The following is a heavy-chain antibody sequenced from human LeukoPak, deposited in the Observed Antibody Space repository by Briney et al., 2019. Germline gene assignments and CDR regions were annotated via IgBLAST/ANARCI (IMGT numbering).Heavy chain of an antibody. CDR1: GGSISSYY. CDR3: ASGGAGIAAAP. Sequence: SETLSLTCTVSGGSISSYYWSWIRQPPGKGLEWIGYIYYSGSTNYHPSLKSRVTISVDTSKNRFSLKLTSVTAADTAIYYCASGGAGIAAAPWGQGTMVTVSS. CDR2: IYYSGST. V-gene: IGHV4-59*01. J-gene: IGHJ3*01. D-gene: IGHD6-13*01.